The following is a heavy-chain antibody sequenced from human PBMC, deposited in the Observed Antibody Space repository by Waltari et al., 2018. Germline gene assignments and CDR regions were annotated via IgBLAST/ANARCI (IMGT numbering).Heavy chain of an antibody. Sequence: EVQLLESGGGLVQPGGSLRLSCAASGFTFSSYAMSWVRQAPGKGLEWVSVIYSGGSTYYADSVKGRFTISRDNSKNTLYLQMNSLRAEDTAVYYCAKDGRGWSGYYFDYWGQGTLVTVSS. CDR3: AKDGRGWSGYYFDY. V-gene: IGHV3-23*03. CDR1: GFTFSSYA. J-gene: IGHJ4*02. CDR2: IYSGGST. D-gene: IGHD6-19*01.